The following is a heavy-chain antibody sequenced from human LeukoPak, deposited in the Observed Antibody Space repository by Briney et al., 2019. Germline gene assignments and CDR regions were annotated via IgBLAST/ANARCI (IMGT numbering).Heavy chain of an antibody. Sequence: SETLSLTCTVSGGSSSSYYWSWIRQPAGKGLEWIGRLYSSGSTNYNPSLKSRVTISVDTSKNQFSLKLSSVTAADTAVYYCARVPGYSSEYYFGYWGQGTLVTVSS. J-gene: IGHJ4*02. V-gene: IGHV4-4*07. D-gene: IGHD6-19*01. CDR3: ARVPGYSSEYYFGY. CDR1: GGSSSSYY. CDR2: LYSSGST.